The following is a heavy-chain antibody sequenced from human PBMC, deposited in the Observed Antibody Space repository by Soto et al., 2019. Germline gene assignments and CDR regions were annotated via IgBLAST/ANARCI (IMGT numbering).Heavy chain of an antibody. V-gene: IGHV4-31*03. D-gene: IGHD3-10*01. J-gene: IGHJ6*02. Sequence: QVQLQESGPGLVKPSQTLSLTCTVSGGSISSGGYYWSWIRQHPGKGLEWIGYIYYSGSTYYNPSLKRRVTISVDTSKNQFSLKLSSVTAADTAVYYCARAHYGPRYYYYGMDVWGQGTTVTVSS. CDR3: ARAHYGPRYYYYGMDV. CDR1: GGSISSGGYY. CDR2: IYYSGST.